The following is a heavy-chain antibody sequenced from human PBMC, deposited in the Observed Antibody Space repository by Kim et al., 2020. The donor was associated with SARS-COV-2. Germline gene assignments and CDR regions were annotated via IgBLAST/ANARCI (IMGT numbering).Heavy chain of an antibody. CDR3: ARDYDYGDYVYPQCVGY. J-gene: IGHJ4*02. D-gene: IGHD4-17*01. V-gene: IGHV3-48*04. Sequence: GGSLRLSCAASGFTFSSYSMNWVRQAPGKGLEWVSYISSSSSTIYYADSVKGRFTISRDNAKNSLYLQMNSLRAEDTAVYYCARDYDYGDYVYPQCVGYWGQGTLVTVSS. CDR2: ISSSSSTI. CDR1: GFTFSSYS.